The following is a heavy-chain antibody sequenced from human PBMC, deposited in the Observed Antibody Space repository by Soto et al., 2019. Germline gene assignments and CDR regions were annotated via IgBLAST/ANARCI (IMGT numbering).Heavy chain of an antibody. CDR1: GGTFSSYA. J-gene: IGHJ6*02. Sequence: QVQLVQSGAEVKKPGSSVKVSCKASGGTFSSYAISWVRQAPGQGLEWMGGIIPIFGTANYAQKFQGRVTITADESTSTAYMEMGSLRSEDTAVYYCARGRTVTTLGYYYYGMDVWGQGTTVTVSS. CDR3: ARGRTVTTLGYYYYGMDV. CDR2: IIPIFGTA. D-gene: IGHD4-4*01. V-gene: IGHV1-69*01.